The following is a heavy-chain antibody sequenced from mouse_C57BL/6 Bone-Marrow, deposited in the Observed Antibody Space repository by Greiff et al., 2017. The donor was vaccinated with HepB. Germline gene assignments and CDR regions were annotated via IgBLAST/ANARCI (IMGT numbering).Heavy chain of an antibody. J-gene: IGHJ3*01. D-gene: IGHD1-1*01. V-gene: IGHV1-15*01. Sequence: VQLQQSGAELVRPGASVTLSCKASGYTFTDYDMHWVKQTPVHGLEWIGAIDPETGGTAYNQKFKGKAILTADKSSSTAYMELRSLPSEDSAVYYCTTAGYYDGSSPFAYWGQGTLVTVSA. CDR2: IDPETGGT. CDR1: GYTFTDYD. CDR3: TTAGYYDGSSPFAY.